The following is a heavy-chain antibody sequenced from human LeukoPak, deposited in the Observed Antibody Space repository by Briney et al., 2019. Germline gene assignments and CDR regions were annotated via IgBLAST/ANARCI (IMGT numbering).Heavy chain of an antibody. J-gene: IGHJ6*02. D-gene: IGHD3-3*01. CDR1: GYTFTSYD. CDR3: ARGRAHDFWSGYYHYYGMDV. V-gene: IGHV1-8*01. Sequence: ASVKVSCKASGYTFTSYDISWVRQATGQGLEWMGWMNPNSGNTGYAQKFQGRVTMTRNTSISTAYMELSSLRSEDTAVYYCARGRAHDFWSGYYHYYGMDVWGRGTTVTVSS. CDR2: MNPNSGNT.